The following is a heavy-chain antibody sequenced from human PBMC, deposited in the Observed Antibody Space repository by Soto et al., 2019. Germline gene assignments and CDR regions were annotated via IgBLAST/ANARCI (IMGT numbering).Heavy chain of an antibody. CDR1: GFTVSSNY. J-gene: IGHJ4*02. Sequence: GGSLRLSCAASGFTVSSNYMSWVRQAPGKGLEWVSVIYSGGSTFYADSVKGRFTISRDNFKNTLYLQMNSLRAEDTAVYYCARSHGSGYDTSKYFDYWGQGTLVTVSS. CDR3: ARSHGSGYDTSKYFDY. V-gene: IGHV3-53*01. D-gene: IGHD5-12*01. CDR2: IYSGGST.